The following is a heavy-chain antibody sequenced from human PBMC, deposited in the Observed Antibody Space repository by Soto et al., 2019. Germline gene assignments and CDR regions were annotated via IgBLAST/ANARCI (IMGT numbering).Heavy chain of an antibody. J-gene: IGHJ6*02. V-gene: IGHV3-15*07. CDR2: IKSKTDGGTT. CDR3: TTAVGYCSSTSCYVDYYYGMDV. D-gene: IGHD2-2*01. CDR1: GFTFSNAW. Sequence: GGSLRLSCAASGFTFSNAWMNWVRQAPGKGLEWVGRIKSKTDGGTTDYAAPVKGRFTISRDDSKNTLYLQMNSLKTEDTAVNYCTTAVGYCSSTSCYVDYYYGMDVWGQGTTVTVSS.